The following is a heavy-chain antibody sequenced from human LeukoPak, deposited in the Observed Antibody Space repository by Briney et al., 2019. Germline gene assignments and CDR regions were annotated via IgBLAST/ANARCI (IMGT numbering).Heavy chain of an antibody. D-gene: IGHD2-21*01. CDR2: INHSGST. Sequence: SSETLSLTCAVYGGSFSGYYWSWIRQPPGKGLEWIGEINHSGSTNYNPSFKSRVTISVDTSKNQFSLKLSSVTAADTAVYYCAGEEHPDAFDIWGQGTMVTVSS. J-gene: IGHJ3*02. CDR3: AGEEHPDAFDI. V-gene: IGHV4-34*01. CDR1: GGSFSGYY.